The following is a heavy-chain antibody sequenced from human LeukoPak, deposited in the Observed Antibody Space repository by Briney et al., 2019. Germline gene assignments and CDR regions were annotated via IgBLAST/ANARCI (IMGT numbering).Heavy chain of an antibody. CDR1: GYTFTTYG. J-gene: IGHJ6*03. CDR3: ARDTAVAADRGYYYYYMDV. D-gene: IGHD6-19*01. Sequence: ASVKVSCKSSGYTFTTYGISWMRQAPGQSLEWMGWISPYNSNTKYAQKLQGRVTMTTDTSTNTAYMEVRSLRSEDTAVYYCARDTAVAADRGYYYYYMDVWGKGTTVTISS. V-gene: IGHV1-18*01. CDR2: ISPYNSNT.